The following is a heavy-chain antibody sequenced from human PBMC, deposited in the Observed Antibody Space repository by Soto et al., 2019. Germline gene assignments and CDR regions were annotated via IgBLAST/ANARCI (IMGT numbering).Heavy chain of an antibody. D-gene: IGHD1-1*01. CDR1: GGSISSYY. CDR3: AATGTNYYGGMDV. V-gene: IGHV4-59*06. Sequence: PSETLSLTCTVSGGSISSYYWSWIRQPPGKGLEWIGYIYYSGSTYYNPSLKSRVTISVDTSKNQFSLKLSSVTAADTAVYYCAATGTNYYGGMDVWGQGTTVTVSS. CDR2: IYYSGST. J-gene: IGHJ6*02.